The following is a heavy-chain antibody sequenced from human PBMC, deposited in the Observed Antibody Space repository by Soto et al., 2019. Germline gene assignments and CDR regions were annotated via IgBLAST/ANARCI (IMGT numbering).Heavy chain of an antibody. CDR2: INPNSGGT. D-gene: IGHD4-17*01. V-gene: IGHV1-2*04. Sequence: QVQLVQSGAEVKKPGASVKVSCKASGYTFTGYYMHWVRQAPGQGLEWMGWINPNSGGTNYAQKLQGWVTMTRDTSISTAYMELSRLRSDDTAVYYCARADYGDADAFDIWGQGTMVTVSS. CDR1: GYTFTGYY. J-gene: IGHJ3*02. CDR3: ARADYGDADAFDI.